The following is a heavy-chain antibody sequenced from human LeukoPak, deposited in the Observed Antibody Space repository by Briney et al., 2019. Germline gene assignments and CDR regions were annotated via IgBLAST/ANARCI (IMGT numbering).Heavy chain of an antibody. V-gene: IGHV1-2*02. CDR2: INPNSGGT. CDR1: GHTFTGYY. J-gene: IGHJ4*02. CDR3: AREVSNWGEFDY. Sequence: ASVNVSRTASGHTFTGYYMHWVRHAPGQGREWMGCINPNSGGTNYAQKFQGRVTMTRDTSISTAYMELSRLRSDDTAVYYFAREVSNWGEFDYWGQGTLVTVSS. D-gene: IGHD7-27*01.